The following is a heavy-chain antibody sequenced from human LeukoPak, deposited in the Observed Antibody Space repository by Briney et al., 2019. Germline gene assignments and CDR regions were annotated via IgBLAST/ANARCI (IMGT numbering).Heavy chain of an antibody. CDR2: TYYRSKWYN. V-gene: IGHV6-1*01. D-gene: IGHD3-16*01. CDR1: GDSVSSNVAA. CDR3: VRDGAGGLDYFDY. Sequence: SQTLSLTCSISGDSVSSNVAAWNWIRQSPSRGLEWLGRTYYRSKWYNDYAVSVKSRITINPETSRNQFSLRLNSVTPEDTAVYYCVRDGAGGLDYFDYWGQGNLVTVSS. J-gene: IGHJ4*02.